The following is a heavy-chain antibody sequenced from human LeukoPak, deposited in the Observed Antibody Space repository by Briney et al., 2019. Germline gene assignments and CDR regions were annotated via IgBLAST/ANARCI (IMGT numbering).Heavy chain of an antibody. CDR3: AYTSGYDFSSYYYYYMDV. D-gene: IGHD5-12*01. Sequence: PGGSLRLSCAASGFIFRSYSMNWVRQAPGKGLEGVSSISSGSSYIYYADSVKGRFTISRENAKNSLYLQMNSLSAEDTAVYYCAYTSGYDFSSYYYYYMDVWGKGTTVTVSS. CDR1: GFIFRSYS. J-gene: IGHJ6*03. V-gene: IGHV3-21*01. CDR2: ISSGSSYI.